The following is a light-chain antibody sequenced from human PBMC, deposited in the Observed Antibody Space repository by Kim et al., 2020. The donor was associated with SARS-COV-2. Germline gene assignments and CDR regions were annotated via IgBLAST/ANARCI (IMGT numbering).Light chain of an antibody. CDR2: QTA. CDR1: KHVHMGD. CDR3: QQYGGAPPYT. V-gene: IGKV3-20*01. J-gene: IGKJ2*01. Sequence: CTGERATLACRASKHVHMGDLAWYQQRLGQDPRLIINQTATRAPGTPDRSSGSGSGTDVTLTSTRLEPEDFAVYYCQQYGGAPPYTFGQGTKLEI.